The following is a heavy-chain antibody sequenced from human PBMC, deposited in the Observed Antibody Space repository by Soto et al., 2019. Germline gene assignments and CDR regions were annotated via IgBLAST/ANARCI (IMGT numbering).Heavy chain of an antibody. D-gene: IGHD6-19*01. CDR1: GFTFSSYG. V-gene: IGHV3-30*03. CDR2: ISYDGSNK. CDR3: ARDSAGSGWMYNWFDP. Sequence: PGGSLRLSCAASGFTFSSYGMHWVRQAPGKGLEWVAVISYDGSNKYYADSVKGRFTISRDNSKNTLYLQMNSLRAEDTAVYYCARDSAGSGWMYNWFDPWGQGTLVTVSS. J-gene: IGHJ5*02.